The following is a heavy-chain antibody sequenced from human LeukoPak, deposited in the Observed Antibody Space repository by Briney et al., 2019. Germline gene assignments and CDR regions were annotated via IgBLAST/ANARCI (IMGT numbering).Heavy chain of an antibody. V-gene: IGHV4-34*01. D-gene: IGHD6-19*01. Sequence: PSETLSLTCAVYGGSFSGYYWSWIRQPPGKGLEWIGEINHSGSTNYNPSLKSRVTISVDTSKNQSSLKLSSVTAADTAVYYCARRSMASSGWFYWGQGTLVTVSS. J-gene: IGHJ4*02. CDR1: GGSFSGYY. CDR2: INHSGST. CDR3: ARRSMASSGWFY.